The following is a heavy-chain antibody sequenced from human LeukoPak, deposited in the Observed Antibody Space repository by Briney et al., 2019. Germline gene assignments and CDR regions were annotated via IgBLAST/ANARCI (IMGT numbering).Heavy chain of an antibody. CDR3: VRTSSTSPGGGYYFDY. J-gene: IGHJ4*02. CDR2: INHSGST. D-gene: IGHD2-2*01. V-gene: IGHV4-34*01. CDR1: GGSFSGYY. Sequence: SETLSLTCAVYGGSFSGYYWSWIRQPPGKGLEWIGEINHSGSTNYNPSLKSRVTISVDTSKNQFSLKLSSVTAADTAVYYCVRTSSTSPGGGYYFDYWGQGTLVTVSS.